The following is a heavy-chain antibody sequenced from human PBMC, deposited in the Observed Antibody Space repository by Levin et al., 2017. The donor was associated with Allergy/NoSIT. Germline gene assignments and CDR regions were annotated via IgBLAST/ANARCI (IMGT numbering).Heavy chain of an antibody. CDR2: ISSTGSTI. V-gene: IGHV3-48*03. Sequence: GGSLRLSCAASGFTFSSYEMNWVRRAPGKGLEWVSYISSTGSTIYSADSVKGRFTISRDNAKNSLYLHMNSLRAEDTAVYYCARQLGNFWSGYNYLDYWGEGTLVTVSS. CDR1: GFTFSSYE. D-gene: IGHD3-3*01. CDR3: ARQLGNFWSGYNYLDY. J-gene: IGHJ4*02.